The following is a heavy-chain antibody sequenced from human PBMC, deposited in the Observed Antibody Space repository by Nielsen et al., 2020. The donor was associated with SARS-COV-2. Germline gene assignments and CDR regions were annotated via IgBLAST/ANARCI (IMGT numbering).Heavy chain of an antibody. CDR1: EFTFSAYG. Sequence: GGSLRLSCAASEFTFSAYGMNWVRQAPGKGLEWVSVIYSGGSSTYYADSVKGRFTISRDNSKNTLYLQMNSLRAEDTVVYYCARSYYDFWSGYYKPNYFDYWGQGTLVTVSS. J-gene: IGHJ4*02. CDR2: IYSGGSST. D-gene: IGHD3-3*01. CDR3: ARSYYDFWSGYYKPNYFDY. V-gene: IGHV3-23*03.